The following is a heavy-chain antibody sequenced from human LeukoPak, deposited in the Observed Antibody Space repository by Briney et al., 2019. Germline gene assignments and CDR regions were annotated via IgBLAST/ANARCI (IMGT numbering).Heavy chain of an antibody. V-gene: IGHV3-9*03. CDR2: INWNSGSI. CDR3: AKATLGNYLDF. J-gene: IGHJ4*02. CDR1: GFTFDDYA. D-gene: IGHD1-26*01. Sequence: GGSLRLSCAASGFTFDDYAMHWVRQAPGKGLEWVSGINWNSGSIGYADSVKGRFTISRDNAKNSLYLQMNSLRAEDMALYYCAKATLGNYLDFWGQGTLVTVSS.